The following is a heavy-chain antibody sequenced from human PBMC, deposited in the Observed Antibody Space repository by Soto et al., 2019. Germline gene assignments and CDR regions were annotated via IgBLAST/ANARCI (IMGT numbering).Heavy chain of an antibody. V-gene: IGHV4-31*03. Sequence: SETLSLTCTVSGGSISSGGYYWSWIRQHPGKGLEWIGYIYYSGSTYYNPSLKSRVTISVDTSKNQFSLKLSSVTAADTAVYYCASVIRLGYYFDYWGQGTLVTVSS. D-gene: IGHD3-16*01. J-gene: IGHJ4*02. CDR2: IYYSGST. CDR1: GGSISSGGYY. CDR3: ASVIRLGYYFDY.